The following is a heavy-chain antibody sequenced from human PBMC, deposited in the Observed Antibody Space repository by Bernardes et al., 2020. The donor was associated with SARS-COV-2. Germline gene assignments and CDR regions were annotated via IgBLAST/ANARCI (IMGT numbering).Heavy chain of an antibody. J-gene: IGHJ4*02. D-gene: IGHD6-13*01. V-gene: IGHV4-30-4*01. Sequence: SETLSLTCTVSGGSISSGNYYWSWIRQPPGAGLEWIGYIHYSEGTYYNPSLKSRVTISLDTPNNQFSLKLTSVTVADTAVYYCASPPKDSSAGESWGQGTLVTVSS. CDR2: IHYSEGT. CDR3: ASPPKDSSAGES. CDR1: GGSISSGNYY.